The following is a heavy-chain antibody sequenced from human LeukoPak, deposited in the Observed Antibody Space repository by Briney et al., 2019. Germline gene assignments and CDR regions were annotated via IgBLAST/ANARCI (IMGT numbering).Heavy chain of an antibody. J-gene: IGHJ5*02. CDR3: ARGRDWLRWFDP. CDR1: GYTFTNYD. V-gene: IGHV1-8*01. D-gene: IGHD3/OR15-3a*01. CDR2: MNPNSGNT. Sequence: ASVKVSCKASGYTFTNYDINWVRQATGQGLEWLGWMNPNSGNTGYAQKFLGRVTITRNTSISTAYMELSSLTSEDTAVYYCARGRDWLRWFDPWGQGTLVIVSS.